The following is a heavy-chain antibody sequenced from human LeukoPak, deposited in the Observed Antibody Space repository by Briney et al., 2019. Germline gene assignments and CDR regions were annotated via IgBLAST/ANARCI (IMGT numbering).Heavy chain of an antibody. Sequence: GGSLRLSCAASGFTFSSYAMSWVRQAPGKGLEWVSAISGSGGSTYYADSVKGRFTISRDNSKNTLYPQMNSLRAEDTAVYYCAKDPSPYSSSWNHFDYWGQGTLVTVSS. V-gene: IGHV3-23*01. CDR2: ISGSGGST. CDR3: AKDPSPYSSSWNHFDY. J-gene: IGHJ4*02. D-gene: IGHD6-13*01. CDR1: GFTFSSYA.